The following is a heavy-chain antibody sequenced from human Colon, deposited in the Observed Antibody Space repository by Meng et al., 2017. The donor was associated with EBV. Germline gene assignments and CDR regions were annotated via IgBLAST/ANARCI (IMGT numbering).Heavy chain of an antibody. CDR1: GGSISSYNW. Sequence: QVQLQESGPGLVKTSDTLSLTCAVSGGSISSYNWWSWVRRAPGKGLEWIGEIYHSGSTNSNPSLRSRLTLSVDKSKNQISLKLTSVTAADTALHYCAKVQSSGRFSWFDPWGQGTLVTASS. D-gene: IGHD3-10*01. CDR3: AKVQSSGRFSWFDP. J-gene: IGHJ5*02. CDR2: IYHSGST. V-gene: IGHV4-4*02.